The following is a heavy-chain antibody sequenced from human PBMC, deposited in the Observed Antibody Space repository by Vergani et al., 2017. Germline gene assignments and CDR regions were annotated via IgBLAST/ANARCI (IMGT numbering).Heavy chain of an antibody. Sequence: EVQLVESGGGLVQPGGSLRLSCAASGFTFSSYWMSWVRQAPGKGLEWVANIKQDGSEKYYVDSVKGHFTISRDNAKNSLYLQINSLRAEDTAVYYCARDKRLLFMGGGVYYFDYWGQGTLVTVSS. V-gene: IGHV3-7*01. D-gene: IGHD2-21*01. J-gene: IGHJ4*02. CDR3: ARDKRLLFMGGGVYYFDY. CDR1: GFTFSSYW. CDR2: IKQDGSEK.